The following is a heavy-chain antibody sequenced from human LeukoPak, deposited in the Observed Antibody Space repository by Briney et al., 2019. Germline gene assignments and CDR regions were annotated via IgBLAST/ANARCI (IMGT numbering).Heavy chain of an antibody. V-gene: IGHV3-73*01. D-gene: IGHD5-24*01. CDR1: GFTFSGSA. CDR2: IRSKANSYAT. J-gene: IGHJ4*02. CDR3: AKDGYRGYFDY. Sequence: GGSLRLSCAASGFTFSGSAMYWVRQASGKGLEWVGRIRSKANSYATAYAASVKGRFTISRDNSKNTLYLQMNSLRAEDTAVYYCAKDGYRGYFDYWGQGTLVTVSS.